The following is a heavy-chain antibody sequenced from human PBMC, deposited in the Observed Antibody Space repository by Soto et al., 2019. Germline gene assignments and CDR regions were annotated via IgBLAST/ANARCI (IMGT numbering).Heavy chain of an antibody. V-gene: IGHV5-51*01. D-gene: IGHD3-3*01. Sequence: PGESLKISCKGSGYSFTSYWIGWVRQMPGKGLEWMGIIYPGDSDTRYSPSFQGQVTISADKSISTAYLQWSSLKASDTAMYYCARSPYYDFWSGYYTNYYYGMDVWGQGTTVTVSS. CDR1: GYSFTSYW. CDR2: IYPGDSDT. CDR3: ARSPYYDFWSGYYTNYYYGMDV. J-gene: IGHJ6*02.